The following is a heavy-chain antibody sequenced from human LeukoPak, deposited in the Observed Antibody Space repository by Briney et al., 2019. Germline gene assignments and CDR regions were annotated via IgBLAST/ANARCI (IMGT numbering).Heavy chain of an antibody. CDR3: ARGTNTAMGVDN. CDR1: GFTFDDYA. D-gene: IGHD5-18*01. CDR2: ISWNSGSI. Sequence: QSGRSLRLSCAASGFTFDDYAMHWVRQAPGKGLEWVSGISWNSGSIGYADSVKGRFTISRDNAKNSLYLQMNSLRAEDTAVYYCARGTNTAMGVDNWGQGTLVTVPS. V-gene: IGHV3-9*01. J-gene: IGHJ4*02.